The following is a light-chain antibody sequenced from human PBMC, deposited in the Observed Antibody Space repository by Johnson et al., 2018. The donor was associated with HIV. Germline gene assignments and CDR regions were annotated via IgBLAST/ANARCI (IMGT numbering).Light chain of an antibody. Sequence: SALTQPPSVSAAPGQKVTIYCSGSRSNIGRNYVSWYQQLPGTAPKLLIYENNKRPSGIPDRFSGSKSGTSATLGITGLQTGDEADYYCGTWDSSLTSYVFGAGTKVTVL. J-gene: IGLJ1*01. CDR1: RSNIGRNY. CDR3: GTWDSSLTSYV. V-gene: IGLV1-51*02. CDR2: ENN.